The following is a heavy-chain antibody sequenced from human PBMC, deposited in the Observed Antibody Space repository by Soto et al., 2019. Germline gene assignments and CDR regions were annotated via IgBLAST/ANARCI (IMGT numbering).Heavy chain of an antibody. J-gene: IGHJ4*02. Sequence: QVQLVESGGGVVQPGMSLRLSCAASGFTFKNYGMHWVRQAPGKGLEWVAGLSSDGRGEDYADSVRGRFIISRDNSKHTMYLQMNSLSVEYTAVYHCAKGSGYDFDYWGQGNPVIVSS. D-gene: IGHD5-12*01. CDR1: GFTFKNYG. CDR2: LSSDGRGE. V-gene: IGHV3-30*18. CDR3: AKGSGYDFDY.